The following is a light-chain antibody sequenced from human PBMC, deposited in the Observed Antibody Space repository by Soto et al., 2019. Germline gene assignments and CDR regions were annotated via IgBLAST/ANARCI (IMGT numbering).Light chain of an antibody. Sequence: QSVLTQPASVSGSPGQSITISCAGTSSDVGSYNFVSWYQQHPGKAPKLMIYEGNKRPSGVSNRFSGSKSGNTASLTIFGLQAADEADYYCCSYAGSSTFVVFGGGTKLTVL. J-gene: IGLJ2*01. CDR2: EGN. V-gene: IGLV2-23*03. CDR3: CSYAGSSTFVV. CDR1: SSDVGSYNF.